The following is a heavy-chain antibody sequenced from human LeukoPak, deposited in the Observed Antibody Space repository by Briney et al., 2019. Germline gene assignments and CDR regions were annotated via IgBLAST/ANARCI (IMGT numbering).Heavy chain of an antibody. Sequence: GGSLRLSCAASGFTFSNYAMHWVRQAPGKGLEWVAVISYDGSNKFYADSVKGRFTISRDNSKNTLYLQMNSLTAEDTAVYYCARDQLGFDYWGQGALVTVSS. CDR1: GFTFSNYA. J-gene: IGHJ4*02. V-gene: IGHV3-30*04. CDR2: ISYDGSNK. CDR3: ARDQLGFDY. D-gene: IGHD6-13*01.